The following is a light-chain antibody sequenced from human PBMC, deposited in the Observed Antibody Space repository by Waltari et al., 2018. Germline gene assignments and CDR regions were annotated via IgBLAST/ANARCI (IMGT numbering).Light chain of an antibody. CDR3: QHHFRLPAT. V-gene: IGKV3-20*01. J-gene: IGKJ1*01. Sequence: IVLTQSPGTLSLSPGGRATLSCRASQNIGHYLAWYQQKPGQAPRLLIYASSTRATGIPDRFSGSGSGADVSLTITGLEPADFAVYYCQHHFRLPATFGQGTKV. CDR2: ASS. CDR1: QNIGHY.